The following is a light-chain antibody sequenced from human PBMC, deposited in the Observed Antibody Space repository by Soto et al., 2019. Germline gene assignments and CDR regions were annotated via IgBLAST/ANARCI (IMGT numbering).Light chain of an antibody. CDR1: QSISSS. CDR3: QQYNNWPQT. Sequence: IVMTQSPATLSVSPGERATLSCRASQSISSSLAWLQQKPGQAPRLLIFGASTRATGIPARFSGSGSGTEFTLTITSLQSEDFAVYYCQQYNNWPQTFGQGTKVDIK. J-gene: IGKJ1*01. CDR2: GAS. V-gene: IGKV3-15*01.